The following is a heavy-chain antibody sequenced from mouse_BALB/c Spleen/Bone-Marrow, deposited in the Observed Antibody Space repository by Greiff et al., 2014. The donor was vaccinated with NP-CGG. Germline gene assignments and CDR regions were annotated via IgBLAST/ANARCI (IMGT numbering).Heavy chain of an antibody. CDR3: ARHDGYFDY. CDR2: IYYSGGS. V-gene: IGHV3-1*02. CDR1: GYSITRGYS. Sequence: VQLKESGPDLVKPSQSLSLTCTVPGYSITRGYSWDWIRQFPGNKLEWMGFIYYSGGSNYNPSLKSRVSISRDTSKNQFFLQLNSVTSEDAATYYCARHDGYFDYWGQGTTLTVSS. D-gene: IGHD2-3*01. J-gene: IGHJ2*01.